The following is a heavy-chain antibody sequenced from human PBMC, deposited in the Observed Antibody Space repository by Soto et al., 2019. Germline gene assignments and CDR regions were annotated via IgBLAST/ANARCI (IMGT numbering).Heavy chain of an antibody. Sequence: PGESLKISCKVSGDSFGSHWIGWVRQLPGKGLEWMGSIFPVDSEARYSPAFKGHVTLSVDKSVSTAYLQWTSLKASDSAMYYCARVGFCSGGDCHGLEVSGQGTTVTVSS. CDR1: GDSFGSHW. V-gene: IGHV5-51*01. J-gene: IGHJ6*02. D-gene: IGHD2-21*02. CDR3: ARVGFCSGGDCHGLEV. CDR2: IFPVDSEA.